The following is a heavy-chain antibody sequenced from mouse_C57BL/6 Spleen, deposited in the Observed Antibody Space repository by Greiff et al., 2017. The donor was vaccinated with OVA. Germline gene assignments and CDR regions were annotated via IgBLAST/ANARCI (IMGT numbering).Heavy chain of an antibody. D-gene: IGHD1-1*01. CDR2: INPSTGGT. CDR3: ARKMTTVPFDY. CDR1: GYSFTGYY. V-gene: IGHV1-42*01. Sequence: VQLKESGPELVKPGASVKISCKASGYSFTGYYMNWVKQSPEKSLEWIGVINPSTGGTTYNQKFKAKATLTVDKSSSTAYMQLKSLTSEDSAVEYCARKMTTVPFDYWGQGTTLTVSS. J-gene: IGHJ2*01.